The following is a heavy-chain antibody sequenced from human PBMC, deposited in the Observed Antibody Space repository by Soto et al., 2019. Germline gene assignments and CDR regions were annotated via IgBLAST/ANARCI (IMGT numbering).Heavy chain of an antibody. CDR2: IYHSGST. CDR1: GGSISSGGYS. Sequence: SETLSLTCAVSGGSISSGGYSWNWTRQPPGKGLEWIGYIYHSGSTLYNPSLKSRFTISRDNSKNTVYLQMNSLRLEDTAVYYCARGPSYSDSYFAPWGQGTLVTVSS. V-gene: IGHV4-30-2*01. J-gene: IGHJ4*02. CDR3: ARGPSYSDSYFAP. D-gene: IGHD4-17*01.